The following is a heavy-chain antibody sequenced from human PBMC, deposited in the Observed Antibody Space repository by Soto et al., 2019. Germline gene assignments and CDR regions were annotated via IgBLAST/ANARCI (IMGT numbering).Heavy chain of an antibody. CDR2: INPNGGST. V-gene: IGHV1-46*01. CDR1: GYTFTTYY. J-gene: IGHJ4*02. D-gene: IGHD2-15*01. Sequence: QVQLVQSGAEVKRPGASVKVSCKASGYTFTTYYMHWVRQAPGQGLEWLGIINPNGGSTTYAQTFQGRVTMTTDTSTSAVYLEPSGLGSEATAVYYCARAGYCSGGTCFHGNCDYWGQGTLVTVSA. CDR3: ARAGYCSGGTCFHGNCDY.